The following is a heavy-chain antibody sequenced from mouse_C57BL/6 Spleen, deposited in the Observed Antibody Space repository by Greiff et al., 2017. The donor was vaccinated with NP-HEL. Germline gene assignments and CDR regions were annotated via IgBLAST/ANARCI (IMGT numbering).Heavy chain of an antibody. D-gene: IGHD2-5*01. CDR2: IHPNSGST. J-gene: IGHJ4*01. V-gene: IGHV1-64*01. CDR1: GYTFTSYW. Sequence: VQLQQPGAELVKPGASVKLSCKASGYTFTSYWMHWVKQRPGQGLEWIGMIHPNSGSTNYNEKFKSKATLTVDKSSSTAYMQLSSLTSEDSAVYYCARSDYSNSGAMDYWGQGTSVTVSS. CDR3: ARSDYSNSGAMDY.